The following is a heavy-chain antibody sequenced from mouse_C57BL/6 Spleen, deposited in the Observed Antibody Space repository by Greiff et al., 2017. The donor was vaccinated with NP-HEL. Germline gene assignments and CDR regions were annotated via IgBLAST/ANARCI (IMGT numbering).Heavy chain of an antibody. CDR1: GFTFSSYA. D-gene: IGHD4-1*01. V-gene: IGHV5-4*01. CDR2: ISDGGSYT. CDR3: ARGGTGTGWFAY. Sequence: EVQLVESGGGLVKPGGSLKLSCAASGFTFSSYAMSWVRQTPEKRLEWVATISDGGSYTYYPDNVKGRFTISRDNAKNNLYLQMSHLKSEDTAMYYCARGGTGTGWFAYWGQGTLVTVSA. J-gene: IGHJ3*01.